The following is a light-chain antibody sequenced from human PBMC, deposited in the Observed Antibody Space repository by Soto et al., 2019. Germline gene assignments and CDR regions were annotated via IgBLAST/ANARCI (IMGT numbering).Light chain of an antibody. CDR3: GAWDISLSGGV. CDR1: SSNIGIDF. J-gene: IGLJ3*02. CDR2: EDN. V-gene: IGLV1-51*02. Sequence: QSVLTQPPSVSAAPGQGLTISCSGSSSNIGIDFVSWYQHLPGTAPKLLIYEDNKRPSWIPDRFSGSKSGTLATLVITGLQTGDEADYYCGAWDISLSGGVFGGGTKPTVL.